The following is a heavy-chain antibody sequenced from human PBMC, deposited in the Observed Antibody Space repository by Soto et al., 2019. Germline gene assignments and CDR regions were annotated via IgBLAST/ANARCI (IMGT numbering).Heavy chain of an antibody. V-gene: IGHV3-30*18. Sequence: PGGSLRLSCAASGFTFSSYGMHWVRQAPGKGLEWVAVISYDGSDKYYADSVKGRFTISRDNSNNTLYLQMDSLRAEDTAVYYCAKGVVVDTTYFQHWGQGTLVTVSS. CDR2: ISYDGSDK. CDR1: GFTFSSYG. J-gene: IGHJ1*01. CDR3: AKGVVVDTTYFQH. D-gene: IGHD2-15*01.